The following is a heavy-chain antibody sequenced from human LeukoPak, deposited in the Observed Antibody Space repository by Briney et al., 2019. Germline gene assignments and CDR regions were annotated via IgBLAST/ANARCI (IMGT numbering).Heavy chain of an antibody. D-gene: IGHD5-18*01. Sequence: GGSLRLSCAASGFTFSAYSMNWVRQAPGKGLEWVSYIGTSPSNIYYADSVKGRFTISRDNVKNSLYLQMNSLRAEDTAVYYCARASYPGIQLWELPFDHWGQGTLVTVSS. J-gene: IGHJ4*02. CDR3: ARASYPGIQLWELPFDH. CDR1: GFTFSAYS. CDR2: IGTSPSNI. V-gene: IGHV3-48*04.